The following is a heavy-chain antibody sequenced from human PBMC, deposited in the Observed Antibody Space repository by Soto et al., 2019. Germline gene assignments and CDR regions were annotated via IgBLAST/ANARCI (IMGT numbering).Heavy chain of an antibody. CDR2: ISYDGSKI. CDR1: GFTFSSYA. CDR3: ARDWGSGSYYNGPNDY. Sequence: GGSLRLSCAASGFTFSSYAMHWGRQAPGKGLEWVAVISYDGSKIYYGVSVKGRFTISRDNYKKTLYLQMNSLTTEDTAVYFCARDWGSGSYYNGPNDYWGQGTLVTVSS. D-gene: IGHD3-10*01. V-gene: IGHV3-30*04. J-gene: IGHJ4*02.